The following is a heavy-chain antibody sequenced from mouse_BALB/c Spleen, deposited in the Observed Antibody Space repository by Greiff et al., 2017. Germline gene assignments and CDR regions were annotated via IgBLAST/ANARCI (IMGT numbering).Heavy chain of an antibody. CDR3: ARARVEDYALGY. CDR1: GFTFSSFG. J-gene: IGHJ3*01. CDR2: ISSGSSTI. Sequence: EVHLVESGGGLVRPGGSRKLSCAASGFTFSSFGMHWVRQAPEKGLEWVAYISSGSSTIYYADTVKGRFTISRDNPKNTLFLQMTSLRSEDTAMYYCARARVEDYALGYWGQGTLVTVSA. D-gene: IGHD2-4*01. V-gene: IGHV5-17*02.